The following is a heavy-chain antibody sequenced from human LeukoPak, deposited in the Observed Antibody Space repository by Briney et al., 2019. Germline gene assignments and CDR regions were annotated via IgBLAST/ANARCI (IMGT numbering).Heavy chain of an antibody. CDR3: ARALITIFGVVISGDAFDI. D-gene: IGHD3-3*01. V-gene: IGHV3-21*01. J-gene: IGHJ3*02. Sequence: GGSLRLSCAASGFTFSSYSMNWVRQAPGKGLEWVSSISSSSSYIYYADSVKGRFTISRDNAKNSLYLQMNSLRAEDTAVYYCARALITIFGVVISGDAFDIWGQGTMVTVSS. CDR1: GFTFSSYS. CDR2: ISSSSSYI.